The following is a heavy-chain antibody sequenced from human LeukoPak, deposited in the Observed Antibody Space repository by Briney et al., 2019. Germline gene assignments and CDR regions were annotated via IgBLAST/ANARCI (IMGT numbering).Heavy chain of an antibody. Sequence: ASVKVSCKASGYTLTGYYMHWVRQAPGQRLEWMGWIKPNSGGTNYAQKFQGRVTMTRDTSISTAYMELSRLRSDDTAVYYCARGPWRYSGYDFVPGFDYWGQGTLVTVSS. J-gene: IGHJ4*02. D-gene: IGHD5-12*01. CDR2: IKPNSGGT. V-gene: IGHV1-2*02. CDR3: ARGPWRYSGYDFVPGFDY. CDR1: GYTLTGYY.